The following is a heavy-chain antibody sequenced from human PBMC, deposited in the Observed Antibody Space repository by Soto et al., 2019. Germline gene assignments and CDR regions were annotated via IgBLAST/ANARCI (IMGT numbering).Heavy chain of an antibody. Sequence: QVQLVESGGGVVQPGRSLRLSCAASGFTFSSYAMHWVRQAPGKGLEWVAVISYDGSNKYYADSVKGRFTISRDNSKNTRYLQMNCLRAEDTAVYYCARGPVVVVAATFDCWGQGALVTVAS. V-gene: IGHV3-30-3*01. D-gene: IGHD2-15*01. CDR1: GFTFSSYA. J-gene: IGHJ4*02. CDR3: ARGPVVVVAATFDC. CDR2: ISYDGSNK.